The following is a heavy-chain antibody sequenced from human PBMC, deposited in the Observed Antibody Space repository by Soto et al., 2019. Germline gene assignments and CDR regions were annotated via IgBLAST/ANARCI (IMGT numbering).Heavy chain of an antibody. CDR1: GGSIGTNDHY. CDR3: ARHVTYFPFDF. J-gene: IGHJ4*02. D-gene: IGHD2-8*01. CDR2: ISYSGNT. Sequence: QLQLQESGPGLVKPSETLSLTCTVSGGSIGTNDHYWGWIRRPPGKGLEWIASISYSGNTYYAPSLKSRVTISADTSKNQESLRLCSVTAADTAIYYCARHVTYFPFDFWGQGIPVTVSS. V-gene: IGHV4-39*01.